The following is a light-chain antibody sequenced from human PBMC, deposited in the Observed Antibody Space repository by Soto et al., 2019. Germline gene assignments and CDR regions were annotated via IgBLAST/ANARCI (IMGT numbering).Light chain of an antibody. V-gene: IGKV3-20*01. CDR3: QQYGSSPRT. CDR1: QSVSSSS. Sequence: EIVLTQSPGTLSLSPGERATLSCRASQSVSSSSLAWYQQKRGQAPTLLIHGASSRATGIPDRFSSSGSGTDFTLTISRLEPEDFAVYYCQQYGSSPRTFGQGTKVEVK. J-gene: IGKJ1*01. CDR2: GAS.